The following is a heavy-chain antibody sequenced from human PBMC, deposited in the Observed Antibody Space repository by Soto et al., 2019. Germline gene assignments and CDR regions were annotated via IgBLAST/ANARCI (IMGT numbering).Heavy chain of an antibody. J-gene: IGHJ5*02. Sequence: SVKVSCKASGGTFSSYAISWVRQAPGQGLEWMGGIIPIFGTANYAQKFQGRVTITADESTSTAYMELSSLRSEDTAVYYCARDQVQLLPSRWFDPWGQGTLVTVSS. V-gene: IGHV1-69*13. CDR1: GGTFSSYA. CDR2: IIPIFGTA. CDR3: ARDQVQLLPSRWFDP. D-gene: IGHD2-2*01.